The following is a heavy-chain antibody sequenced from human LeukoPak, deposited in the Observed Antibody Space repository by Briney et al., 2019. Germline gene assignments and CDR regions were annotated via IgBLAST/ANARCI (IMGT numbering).Heavy chain of an antibody. J-gene: IGHJ4*02. CDR3: AREEYYDSSAPTNFDY. CDR2: INTNTGDP. Sequence: ASVKVSCKASGYTFTNYAMNWVRQAPGQGLEWMGWINTNTGDPTYAQGFTGRFVFSLDTSVSTAYLQISSLKAEDTAVYYCAREEYYDSSAPTNFDYWGQGTLVTVSS. V-gene: IGHV7-4-1*02. CDR1: GYTFTNYA. D-gene: IGHD3-22*01.